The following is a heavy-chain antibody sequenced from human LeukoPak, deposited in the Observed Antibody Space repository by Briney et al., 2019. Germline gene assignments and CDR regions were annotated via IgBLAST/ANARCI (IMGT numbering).Heavy chain of an antibody. V-gene: IGHV3-73*01. CDR1: GITFSSYS. CDR2: IRSKPNSYAT. CDR3: WSGLDY. Sequence: GGSLRLSCAASGITFSSYSMNWVRQASGKGLEWVGRIRSKPNSYATAYAASVTGRFTISRDDSKNTAYLQMNSLKTEDTAVYYCWSGLDYWGQGILVTVSS. D-gene: IGHD3-3*01. J-gene: IGHJ4*02.